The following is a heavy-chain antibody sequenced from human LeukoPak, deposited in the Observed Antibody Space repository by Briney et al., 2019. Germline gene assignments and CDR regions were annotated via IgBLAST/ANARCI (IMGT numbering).Heavy chain of an antibody. J-gene: IGHJ4*02. CDR2: IYPGDSDT. V-gene: IGHV5-51*01. D-gene: IGHD2-15*01. CDR3: ARHGGSCYDY. CDR1: GYTFITYW. Sequence: GESLKISCMGSGYTFITYWIGWVCQMPGKGLEWMGVIYPGDSDTRYSPSFQGQVTISADKSISTAYLQWSSLKASDTAMYYCARHGGSCYDYWGQGTLVTVSS.